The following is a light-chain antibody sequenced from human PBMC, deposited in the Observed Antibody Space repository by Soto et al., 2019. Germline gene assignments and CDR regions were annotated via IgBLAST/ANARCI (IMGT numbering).Light chain of an antibody. CDR3: ASYTNRNTYF. J-gene: IGLJ1*01. CDR2: EVS. Sequence: QSVLTQPASVSASPGQSITISCTGTSSDVGGYNYVSWYQQHPGKAPKLMIYEVSTRPSGVSNRFSGSKSGNTASLTISGLQAEDEADYYCASYTNRNTYFFGTGTKLTVL. V-gene: IGLV2-14*01. CDR1: SSDVGGYNY.